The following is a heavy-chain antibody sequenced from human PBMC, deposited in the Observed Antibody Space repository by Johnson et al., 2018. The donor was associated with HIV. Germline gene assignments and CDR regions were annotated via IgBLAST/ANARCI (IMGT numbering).Heavy chain of an antibody. CDR1: GFTFSNYD. CDR2: INTAGDT. Sequence: VQLVESGGGVVQPGRSLRLSCAASGFTFSNYDFHWVRQATGKGLEWVSAINTAGDTFYPGSVKGRFTISRDNSNNTVFLQMNSLRAEDTALYYCAKDRVVQSVGDAFDSWGQGTMVSVAS. J-gene: IGHJ3*02. D-gene: IGHD2-15*01. CDR3: AKDRVVQSVGDAFDS. V-gene: IGHV3-13*01.